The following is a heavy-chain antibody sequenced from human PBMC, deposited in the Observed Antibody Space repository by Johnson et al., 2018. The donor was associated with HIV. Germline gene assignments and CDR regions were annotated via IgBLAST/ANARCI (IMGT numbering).Heavy chain of an antibody. V-gene: IGHV3-30*02. CDR1: GFTFSSYG. D-gene: IGHD6-19*01. Sequence: QVQLVESGGGVVQPGGSLRLSCAASGFTFSSYGMHWVRQAPGKGLEWVAFIRYDGSNKYYADSVKVRFTISRDNSKNTLYLQMNSLRAEDTAVYYCAKDAHGLNDAFDIWGQWTMVTVSS. CDR3: AKDAHGLNDAFDI. J-gene: IGHJ3*02. CDR2: IRYDGSNK.